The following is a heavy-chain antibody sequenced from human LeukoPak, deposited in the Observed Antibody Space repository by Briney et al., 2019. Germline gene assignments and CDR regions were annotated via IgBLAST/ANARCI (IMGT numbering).Heavy chain of an antibody. D-gene: IGHD4-17*01. J-gene: IGHJ4*02. CDR3: AKSPGGFYGDFDY. CDR1: GLTFSDYW. CDR2: ISNDGTST. Sequence: GGSLRLSCAVSGLTFSDYWMHWVRQAPGKGLVWVSRISNDGTSTSYADSVKGRFTISRDNAKNTLYLQMNSLRAEDTAVYYCAKSPGGFYGDFDYWGQGTLVTVSS. V-gene: IGHV3-74*01.